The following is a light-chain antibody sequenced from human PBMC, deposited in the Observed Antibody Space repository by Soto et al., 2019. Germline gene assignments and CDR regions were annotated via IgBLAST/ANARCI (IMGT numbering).Light chain of an antibody. CDR1: SSDVGGYNY. V-gene: IGLV2-14*01. J-gene: IGLJ2*01. Sequence: QSALTQPPSASGSPGQSVTISCTGTSSDVGGYNYVSWYQQHPAKAPKLMIYEVSNRPSGVSNRFSGSKSGNTASLTISGLQAEEEADYYCSSYTSSSTLGVVFGGGTKVTVL. CDR3: SSYTSSSTLGVV. CDR2: EVS.